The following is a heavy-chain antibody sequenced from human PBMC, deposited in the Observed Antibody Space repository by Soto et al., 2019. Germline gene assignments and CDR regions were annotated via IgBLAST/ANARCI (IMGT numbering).Heavy chain of an antibody. V-gene: IGHV4-4*02. Sequence: SVTRSRSCAVAGGSLTSDKWWSWIRQPPGKGRQWIGEIYHSGSSKYNPSLKSRVIISVDKSTNQFSLKVSSVTAADTAVYYCARGETXQQRAQWGKGTLVTVS. CDR3: ARGETXQQRAQ. CDR2: IYHSGSS. J-gene: IGHJ4*02. CDR1: GGSLTSDKW. D-gene: IGHD6-25*01.